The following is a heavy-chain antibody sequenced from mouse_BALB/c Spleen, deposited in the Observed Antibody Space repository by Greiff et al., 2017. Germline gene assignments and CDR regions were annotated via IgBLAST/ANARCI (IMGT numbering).Heavy chain of an antibody. CDR3: ARSEGNYWDYFDY. CDR1: GYTFTSYY. V-gene: IGHV1S56*01. CDR2: IYPGNVNT. D-gene: IGHD2-1*01. J-gene: IGHJ2*01. Sequence: QVQLQQSGPELVKPGASVRISCKASGYTFTSYYIHWVKQRPGQGLEWIGWIYPGNVNTKYNEKFKGKATLTADKSSSTAYMQLSSLTSEDSAVYFCARSEGNYWDYFDYWGQGTTLTVSS.